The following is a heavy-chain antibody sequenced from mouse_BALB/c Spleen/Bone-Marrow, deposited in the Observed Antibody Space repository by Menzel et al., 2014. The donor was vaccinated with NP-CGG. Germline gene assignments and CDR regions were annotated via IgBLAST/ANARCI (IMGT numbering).Heavy chain of an antibody. CDR2: SRNKANDYTT. Sequence: EVKLVESGGGLVQPGGSLRLSCATSGFTFSDFYMDWVRQPPGKRLEWIAASRNKANDYTTEYSASEKGRFIVSRDTSQSILYLQMNALRAEDTAIYYCARDYYGSSYWYFDVWGAGTTVTVSS. CDR1: GFTFSDFY. V-gene: IGHV7-1*02. CDR3: ARDYYGSSYWYFDV. J-gene: IGHJ1*01. D-gene: IGHD1-1*01.